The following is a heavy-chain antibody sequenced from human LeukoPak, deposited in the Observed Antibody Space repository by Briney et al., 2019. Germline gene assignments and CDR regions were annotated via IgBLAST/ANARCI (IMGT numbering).Heavy chain of an antibody. CDR2: INQSGST. Sequence: PSETLSLTCTIYGGSFSDYEWNWIRQPPGKGLEWIGDINQSGSTNYNPPLKSRVTISVDTSKNKFSLKLNSVTAADTAVYYCARGRGSAWYPYFDNWGQGTLVTVSS. D-gene: IGHD6-19*01. CDR1: GGSFSDYE. CDR3: ARGRGSAWYPYFDN. J-gene: IGHJ4*02. V-gene: IGHV4-34*01.